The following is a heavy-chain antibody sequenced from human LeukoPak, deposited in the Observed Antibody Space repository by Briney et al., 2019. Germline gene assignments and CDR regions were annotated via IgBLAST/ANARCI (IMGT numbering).Heavy chain of an antibody. CDR1: GYTFSSDG. V-gene: IGHV1-18*01. J-gene: IGHJ4*02. CDR2: ISSYNGNT. Sequence: ASVKVSCKASGYTFSSDGISWVRQAPGQGLEWMGWISSYNGNTKYAEKLQGRVTMTADTSTSTAYMELRSLRSDDTAVYYCARVQLERSGEPFDYWGQGTLVTVSS. CDR3: ARVQLERSGEPFDY. D-gene: IGHD1-1*01.